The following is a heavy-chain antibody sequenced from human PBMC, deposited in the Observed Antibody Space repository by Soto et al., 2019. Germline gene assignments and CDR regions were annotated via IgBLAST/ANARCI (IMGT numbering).Heavy chain of an antibody. Sequence: QVQLVESGGGVVQPGRSLRLSCAASGFTFSSYGMHWVRQAPGKGLEWVAVIWYDGSNKYYADSVKGRFTISRDNSKNTLYLQMNSLRAEDTAVYYCARGVYYYDSSGYYYYYYGMDVWGQGTTVTVSS. CDR2: IWYDGSNK. D-gene: IGHD3-22*01. CDR1: GFTFSSYG. V-gene: IGHV3-33*01. CDR3: ARGVYYYDSSGYYYYYYGMDV. J-gene: IGHJ6*02.